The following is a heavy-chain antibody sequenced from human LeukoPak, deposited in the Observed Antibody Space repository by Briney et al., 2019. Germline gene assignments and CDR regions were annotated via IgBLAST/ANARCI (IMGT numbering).Heavy chain of an antibody. CDR2: INPNSGGT. D-gene: IGHD3-10*01. Sequence: ASVKVSCKASGYTFTGYYMHWVRQAPGQGLEWMGWINPNSGGTNYAQKFQGRVTMTRDTSINTAYMELSRLRSDDTAVYYCARAKVELWFGEGDAFDIGGQGTMVTVSS. CDR3: ARAKVELWFGEGDAFDI. CDR1: GYTFTGYY. J-gene: IGHJ3*02. V-gene: IGHV1-2*02.